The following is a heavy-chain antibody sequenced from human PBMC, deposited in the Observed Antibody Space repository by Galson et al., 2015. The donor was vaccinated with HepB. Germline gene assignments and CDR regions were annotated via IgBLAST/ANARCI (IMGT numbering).Heavy chain of an antibody. CDR3: ARDPWDYDDNWFDP. J-gene: IGHJ5*02. V-gene: IGHV3-7*01. Sequence: SLRLSCAASGFTFSSCWMSWVRQAPGKGLEWVANIKQDGSEKYYVDSVKGRFTISRDNAKNSLYLQMNSLRAEDTAVYYCARDPWDYDDNWFDPWGQGTLVTVSS. CDR1: GFTFSSCW. D-gene: IGHD3-22*01. CDR2: IKQDGSEK.